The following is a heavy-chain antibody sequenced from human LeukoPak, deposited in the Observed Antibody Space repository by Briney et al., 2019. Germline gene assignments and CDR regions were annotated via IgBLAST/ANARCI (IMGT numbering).Heavy chain of an antibody. CDR2: INHSGST. CDR1: GGSISSGSYY. CDR3: ARSRYDSSGYYFVFDQ. V-gene: IGHV4-61*01. J-gene: IGHJ4*02. D-gene: IGHD3-22*01. Sequence: PSETLSLTCTVSGGSISSGSYYWSWIRQPPGKGLEWIGEINHSGSTNYNPSLKSRVTISVDTSKNQFSLELSSVTAADTAVYYCARSRYDSSGYYFVFDQWGQGTLVTVSS.